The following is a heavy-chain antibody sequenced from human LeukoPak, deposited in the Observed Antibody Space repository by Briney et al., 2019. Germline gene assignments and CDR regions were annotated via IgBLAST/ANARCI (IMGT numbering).Heavy chain of an antibody. CDR1: GGSFSGYY. V-gene: IGHV4-34*01. CDR3: ARGKRKQLGLMTRRPGYYYYMDV. Sequence: SETLSLTCAVYGGSFSGYYWSWIRQPPGKGLEWIGEINHSGSTNYNPSLKSRVTISVDTSKNQFSLKLSSVTAADTAVYYCARGKRKQLGLMTRRPGYYYYMDVWDKGTTVTVSS. D-gene: IGHD6-6*01. CDR2: INHSGST. J-gene: IGHJ6*03.